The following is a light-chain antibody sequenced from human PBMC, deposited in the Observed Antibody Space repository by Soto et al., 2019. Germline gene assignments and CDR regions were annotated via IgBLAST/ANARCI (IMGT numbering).Light chain of an antibody. Sequence: EIVMTQSPATLSVSPGERATLSCRASQSVSSYLAWYQQKPGQAPRLLIYDASSRASGIPARFSGSGSGTDFTLTISRLQSEDFADYYCQQSNSSPRTFGQGTKVDIK. CDR2: DAS. J-gene: IGKJ1*01. CDR1: QSVSSY. V-gene: IGKV3D-15*01. CDR3: QQSNSSPRT.